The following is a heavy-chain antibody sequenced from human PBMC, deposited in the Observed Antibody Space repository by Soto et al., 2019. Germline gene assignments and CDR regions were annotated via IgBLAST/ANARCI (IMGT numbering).Heavy chain of an antibody. CDR1: GGSISSYY. CDR3: ARRYGSAIDY. J-gene: IGHJ4*02. V-gene: IGHV4-59*08. D-gene: IGHD1-26*01. Sequence: QVQLQESGPGLVKPSETLSLTCNVPGGSISSYYWSWIRQPPGKGLEWIGYIYYSGSTTYHPSLKSRVTISVDPSKTQSPLKLSSVTAADTAVYYCARRYGSAIDYWGQGTLVTVSS. CDR2: IYYSGST.